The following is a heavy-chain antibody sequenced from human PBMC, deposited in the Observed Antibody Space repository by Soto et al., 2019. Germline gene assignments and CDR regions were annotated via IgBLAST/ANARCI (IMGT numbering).Heavy chain of an antibody. Sequence: PSETLSLTCTVSGGSISSSSYYWGWIRQPPGKGLEWIGSIYYSGSTYYNPSLKSRVTISVDTSKHQFSLKLSSVTAADTAVYYCARQGNGALWELLGGAFDYWGQGTLVTVSS. V-gene: IGHV4-39*01. D-gene: IGHD1-26*01. J-gene: IGHJ4*02. CDR1: GGSISSSSYY. CDR2: IYYSGST. CDR3: ARQGNGALWELLGGAFDY.